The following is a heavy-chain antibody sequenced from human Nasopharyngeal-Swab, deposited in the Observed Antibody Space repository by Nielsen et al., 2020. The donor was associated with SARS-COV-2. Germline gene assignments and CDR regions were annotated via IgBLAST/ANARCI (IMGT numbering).Heavy chain of an antibody. CDR2: ISDSGTTM. J-gene: IGHJ5*02. Sequence: GGSLRLSCVGSGFTFSDYYMSWIRQAPGKGLEWVSYISDSGTTMYADSVKGRFTIPRDNARKSVYLQLNSLRAEDTAVYYCARGPSSSRFDPWGQGSLVTVSS. CDR1: GFTFSDYY. D-gene: IGHD6-13*01. V-gene: IGHV3-11*01. CDR3: ARGPSSSRFDP.